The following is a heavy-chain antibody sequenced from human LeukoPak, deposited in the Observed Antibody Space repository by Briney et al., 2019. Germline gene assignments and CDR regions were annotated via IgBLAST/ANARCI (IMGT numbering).Heavy chain of an antibody. Sequence: GGSLRLPCAASGFTFSDYYMSWIRQAPGKGLEWVSYISSSSSYTNYADSVKGRFTISRDNAKNSLYLQMNSLRAEDTAVYYCARDPGYCSSTSCYGGGVDYWGQGTLVTVSS. CDR1: GFTFSDYY. CDR2: ISSSSSYT. D-gene: IGHD2-2*01. V-gene: IGHV3-11*06. J-gene: IGHJ4*02. CDR3: ARDPGYCSSTSCYGGGVDY.